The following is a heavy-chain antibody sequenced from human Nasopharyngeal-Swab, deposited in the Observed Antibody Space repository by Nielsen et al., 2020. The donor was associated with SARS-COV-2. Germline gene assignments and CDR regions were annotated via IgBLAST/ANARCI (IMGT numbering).Heavy chain of an antibody. V-gene: IGHV4-34*01. Sequence: SETLSLTCAVYGGSFSGYYWSWIRQPPGKGLEWIGEINHSGSTNYNPSLKSRVTISVDTSKNQFPLKLSSVTAADTAVYYCARGQAPLDYWGQGTLVTVSS. CDR2: INHSGST. J-gene: IGHJ4*02. CDR1: GGSFSGYY. CDR3: ARGQAPLDY.